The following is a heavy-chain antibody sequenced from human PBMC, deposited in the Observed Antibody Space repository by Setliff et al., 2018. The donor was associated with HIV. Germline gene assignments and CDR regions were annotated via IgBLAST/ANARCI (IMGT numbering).Heavy chain of an antibody. CDR3: ARANHDGYQISNWFDP. V-gene: IGHV4-38-2*01. J-gene: IGHJ5*02. D-gene: IGHD2-21*01. Sequence: LSLTCAVSGYSISSGNYWGWIRQPPGKGLEWIGTVYHSGSTSYNPSLKSRVTISVDTSKNQFSLKLSSVTAADTAVYYCARANHDGYQISNWFDPWGQGTLVTVSS. CDR1: GYSISSGNY. CDR2: VYHSGST.